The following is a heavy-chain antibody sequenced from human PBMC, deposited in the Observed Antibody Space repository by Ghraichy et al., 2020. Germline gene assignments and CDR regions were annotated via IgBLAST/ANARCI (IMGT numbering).Heavy chain of an antibody. CDR2: INTDGSSS. D-gene: IGHD5-18*01. J-gene: IGHJ4*02. Sequence: GESLRLSCAASGFTFSSYWMHWVRQAPGKGLVWVSRINTDGSSSYYADSVKGRFTISRDNAKNTLYLQMNSLRAEDTAVYYCGRAGYTFGVDFWGQGTLVTVSS. V-gene: IGHV3-74*01. CDR1: GFTFSSYW. CDR3: GRAGYTFGVDF.